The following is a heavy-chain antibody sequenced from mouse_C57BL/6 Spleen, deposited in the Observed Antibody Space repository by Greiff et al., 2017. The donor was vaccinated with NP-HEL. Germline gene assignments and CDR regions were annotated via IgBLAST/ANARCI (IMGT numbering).Heavy chain of an antibody. V-gene: IGHV1-22*01. CDR1: GYTFTDYN. J-gene: IGHJ2*01. Sequence: VQLQQSGPELVKPGASVKMSCKASGYTFTDYNMHWVKQSHGKSLEWIGYINPNNGGTSYNQKFKGKATLTVNKSSSTAYMALRSLTSEDSAVYYCAGYYYGSSLYYFDYWGQGTTLTVSS. CDR2: INPNNGGT. CDR3: AGYYYGSSLYYFDY. D-gene: IGHD1-1*01.